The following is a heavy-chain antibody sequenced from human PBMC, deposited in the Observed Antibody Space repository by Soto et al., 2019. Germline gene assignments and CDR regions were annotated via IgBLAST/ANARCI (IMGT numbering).Heavy chain of an antibody. Sequence: PGESLKISCKASGDNFATFWIGWVRQVPGEGLEWMAIIYPENSNVEYSPSYKGRIIISADKSLNTAYLQWNSLRASDSAMYYCARRLYFDTWFDPWGQGTLVTVSS. D-gene: IGHD3-9*01. CDR2: IYPENSNV. J-gene: IGHJ5*02. V-gene: IGHV5-51*01. CDR1: GDNFATFW. CDR3: ARRLYFDTWFDP.